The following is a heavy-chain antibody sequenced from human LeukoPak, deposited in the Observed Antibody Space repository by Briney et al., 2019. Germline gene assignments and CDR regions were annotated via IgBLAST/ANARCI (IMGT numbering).Heavy chain of an antibody. V-gene: IGHV1-18*01. J-gene: IGHJ4*02. D-gene: IGHD3-22*01. Sequence: ASVKVSCKASGYTFTSYGISWVRQAPGQGLEWMGWISAYNGNTNYAQKLQGRVTMTTDTSTSTAYMELRGLTSEDTAVYYCARTTNYYDDSAYYYVYYFDYWGQGTLVTVSS. CDR2: ISAYNGNT. CDR1: GYTFTSYG. CDR3: ARTTNYYDDSAYYYVYYFDY.